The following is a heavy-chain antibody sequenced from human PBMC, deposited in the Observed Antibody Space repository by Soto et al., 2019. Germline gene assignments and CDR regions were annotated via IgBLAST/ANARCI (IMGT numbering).Heavy chain of an antibody. J-gene: IGHJ4*02. Sequence: ASVKVSCKASGGTFSSYTISWVRQAPGQGLEWMGRIIPILGIANYAQKFQGRVTITADKSTSTAYMELSSLRSEDTAVYYCARVNNRYCSGGSCYFLWGQGTLVTVSS. D-gene: IGHD2-15*01. CDR1: GGTFSSYT. CDR2: IIPILGIA. CDR3: ARVNNRYCSGGSCYFL. V-gene: IGHV1-69*02.